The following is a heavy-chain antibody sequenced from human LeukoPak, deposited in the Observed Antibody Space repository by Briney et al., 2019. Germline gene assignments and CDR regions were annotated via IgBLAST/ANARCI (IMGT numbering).Heavy chain of an antibody. D-gene: IGHD2-2*01. CDR1: GGSISSGSYY. CDR2: IYTSGST. J-gene: IGHJ5*02. Sequence: PSQTLSLTCTVSGGSISSGSYYWSWIRQPAGKGLEWIGRIYTSGSTNYNPSLKSRVTISVDTSKNQFSLKLSSVTAADTAVYYCARYHYCSSTSCQSNWFDPWGQGTLVTVSS. V-gene: IGHV4-61*02. CDR3: ARYHYCSSTSCQSNWFDP.